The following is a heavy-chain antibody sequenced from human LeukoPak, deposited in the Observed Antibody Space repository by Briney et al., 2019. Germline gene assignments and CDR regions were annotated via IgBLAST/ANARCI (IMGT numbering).Heavy chain of an antibody. Sequence: PSETLSLTCAVYGGSFSGYYWSWIRQPPGKGLEWIGEINHSGSTNYNPSLKSRVTISVDTSKNQFSLKLSSVTAADTAVYYRARRPPAGGTDWFDPWGQGTLVTVSS. CDR1: GGSFSGYY. J-gene: IGHJ5*02. CDR3: ARRPPAGGTDWFDP. CDR2: INHSGST. D-gene: IGHD2-8*02. V-gene: IGHV4-34*01.